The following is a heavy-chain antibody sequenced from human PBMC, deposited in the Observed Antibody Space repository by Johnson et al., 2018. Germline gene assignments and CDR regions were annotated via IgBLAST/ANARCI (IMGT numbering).Heavy chain of an antibody. V-gene: IGHV3-30-3*01. J-gene: IGHJ6*03. Sequence: QVQLVESGGGVVQPGRSLRLSCAASGFTFSSYAMHWVRQAPGKGLEWVAVISYDGSNKYYADSVKGRFTISRDNSKNTLYLQMNSLRAEDTAVYYCARDAMTTVTTIDYMDVWGKGTTVTVSS. D-gene: IGHD4-17*01. CDR1: GFTFSSYA. CDR2: ISYDGSNK. CDR3: ARDAMTTVTTIDYMDV.